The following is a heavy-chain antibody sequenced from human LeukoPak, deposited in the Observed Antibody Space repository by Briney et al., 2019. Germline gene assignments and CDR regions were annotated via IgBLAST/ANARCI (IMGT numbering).Heavy chain of an antibody. CDR1: GYTFTSYG. CDR2: TSAYNGNT. CDR3: ARGPAYSSGWAQGNYGMDV. Sequence: ASVKVSCKASGYTFTSYGISWVRQAPGQGLEWMGWTSAYNGNTNYAQKLQGRVTMTTDTSTSTAYMELRSLRSDDTAVYYCARGPAYSSGWAQGNYGMDVWGQGTTVTVSS. D-gene: IGHD6-19*01. J-gene: IGHJ6*02. V-gene: IGHV1-18*01.